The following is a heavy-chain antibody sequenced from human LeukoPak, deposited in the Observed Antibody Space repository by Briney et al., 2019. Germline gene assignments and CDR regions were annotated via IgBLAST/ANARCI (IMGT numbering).Heavy chain of an antibody. V-gene: IGHV4-39*01. CDR2: IYYSGST. J-gene: IGHJ6*02. CDR3: ARHRPFVGFGESRTFTYYYYGMDV. D-gene: IGHD3-10*01. CDR1: GDSISSSSYY. Sequence: PSETLSLTCTVSGDSISSSSYYWGWIRQPPGKGLEWIGSIYYSGSTYYNPAIERRFTISVDPSKNQFSLKLSSVTAADAAVYYCARHRPFVGFGESRTFTYYYYGMDVWGQGTTVTVSS.